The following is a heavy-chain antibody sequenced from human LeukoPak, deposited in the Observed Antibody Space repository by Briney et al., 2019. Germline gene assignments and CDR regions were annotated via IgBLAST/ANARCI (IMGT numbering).Heavy chain of an antibody. D-gene: IGHD6-13*01. V-gene: IGHV3-73*01. Sequence: GGSLKLSCAASGFTFSGSAMHWDRQASGKGLEWVGRIRSKANSYATAYAASVKGRFTISRDDSKNTAYLQMNSLKTEDTAVYYCTHLKAAAWGQGTLITVSS. CDR2: IRSKANSYAT. CDR1: GFTFSGSA. J-gene: IGHJ5*02. CDR3: THLKAAA.